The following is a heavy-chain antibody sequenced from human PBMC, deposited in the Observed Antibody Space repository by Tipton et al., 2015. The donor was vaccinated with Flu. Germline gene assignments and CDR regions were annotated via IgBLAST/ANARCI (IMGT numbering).Heavy chain of an antibody. Sequence: TLSLTYTVSGGSMSSYYWAWIRQPAGKGLEWIGRTYTSGSTKYNPSLESRVTMSVDTSNNHFYLKLRSVTAADTAVYYCARGSGSGTYLIFDLWGQGILATVSS. D-gene: IGHD3-10*01. J-gene: IGHJ4*02. CDR3: ARGSGSGTYLIFDL. CDR2: TYTSGST. V-gene: IGHV4-4*07. CDR1: GGSMSSYY.